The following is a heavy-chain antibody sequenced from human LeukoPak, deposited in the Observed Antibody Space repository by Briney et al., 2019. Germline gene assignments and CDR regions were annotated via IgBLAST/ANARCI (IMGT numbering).Heavy chain of an antibody. V-gene: IGHV3-74*01. CDR1: GFTFSTYW. CDR3: ASYLRGNFDP. J-gene: IGHJ5*02. D-gene: IGHD4-23*01. Sequence: GGSLSLSCAACGFTFSTYWVHWVGQAPGKGLVWVSRINPDGSRTDYADSVKGRFTISRDNAKNTLYLQMNSLRAEDTAVYFCASYLRGNFDPWGQGTLVTVSS. CDR2: INPDGSRT.